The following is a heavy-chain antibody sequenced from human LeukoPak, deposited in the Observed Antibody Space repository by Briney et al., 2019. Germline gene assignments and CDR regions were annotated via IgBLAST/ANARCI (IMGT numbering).Heavy chain of an antibody. V-gene: IGHV3-23*01. D-gene: IGHD2-2*01. CDR2: VSGSGGST. CDR1: GFTFSSYA. CDR3: AIVAAATGPDY. J-gene: IGHJ4*02. Sequence: GGSLRLSCAASGFTFSSYAMSWVRRAPGKGLASVSAVSGSGGSTYYADSVKGRFTISRDNSKNTLYLQMNSLRAEDTAVYYYAIVAAATGPDYWGQGTLVTVSS.